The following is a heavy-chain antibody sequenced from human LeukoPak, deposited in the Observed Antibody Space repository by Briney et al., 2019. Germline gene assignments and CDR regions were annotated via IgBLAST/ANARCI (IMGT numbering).Heavy chain of an antibody. J-gene: IGHJ4*02. Sequence: PRGSLRLSCAAPGFTFSSYGMHWVRQAPGEGLEWVAYIGYDGSKKYYSDSVKGRFTISRDNSKNTVHLQMNSLRAADTALYFCARDLGGIYYIAYWGQGTLVTVSS. D-gene: IGHD2-15*01. CDR2: IGYDGSKK. V-gene: IGHV3-30*02. CDR3: ARDLGGIYYIAY. CDR1: GFTFSSYG.